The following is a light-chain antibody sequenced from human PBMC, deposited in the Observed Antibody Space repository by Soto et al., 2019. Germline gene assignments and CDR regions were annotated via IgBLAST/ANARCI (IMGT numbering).Light chain of an antibody. CDR2: EVS. Sequence: QSALTQPASVSGSPGQSITISCTGTSSDAGGYNYVSWYQQHPGKAPKLMIYEVSHRPSGVSNRFTGSKSGNTASLTISGLQAEDEADYYCSSYTRSSTYVFGTGTKLTVL. V-gene: IGLV2-14*01. J-gene: IGLJ1*01. CDR1: SSDAGGYNY. CDR3: SSYTRSSTYV.